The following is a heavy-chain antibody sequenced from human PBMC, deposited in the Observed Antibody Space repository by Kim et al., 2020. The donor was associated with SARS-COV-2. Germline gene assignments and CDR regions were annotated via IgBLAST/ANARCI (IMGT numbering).Heavy chain of an antibody. V-gene: IGHV3-15*01. J-gene: IGHJ3*02. CDR3: TTGIQLWLRRGYDAFDI. Sequence: VKGRFTISRDDSKITLYLQMNSLKTEDTAVYYCTTGIQLWLRRGYDAFDIWGQGTMVTVSS. D-gene: IGHD5-18*01.